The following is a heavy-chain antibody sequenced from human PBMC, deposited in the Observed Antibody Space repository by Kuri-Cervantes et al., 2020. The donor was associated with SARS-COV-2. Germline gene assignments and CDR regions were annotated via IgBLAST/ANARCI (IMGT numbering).Heavy chain of an antibody. CDR1: GYSISSGYY. CDR3: ARVPPPYGDRFYWYFDL. Sequence: SETLSLTCAVSGYSISSGYYWGWIRQPPGKGLEWIGSIYYSGSTYYNPSLKSRVTMIRDTSTSTVYMELSSLTSDDTAVYYCARVPPPYGDRFYWYFDLWGRGTLVTVSS. CDR2: IYYSGST. V-gene: IGHV4-38-2*01. D-gene: IGHD4-17*01. J-gene: IGHJ2*01.